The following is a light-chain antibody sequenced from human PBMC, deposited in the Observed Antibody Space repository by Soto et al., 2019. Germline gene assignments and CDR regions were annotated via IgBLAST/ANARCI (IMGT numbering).Light chain of an antibody. J-gene: IGKJ1*01. CDR1: QSISSY. Sequence: DIQMTQSPSSRSASVGDRVTITCRASQSISSYLNWYQQKPGKAPKLLIYAASSLQSGVPSRFSGSGSGTDFTLTISSLQPEDFATYYCQQSYSTPQTFGQGTKVDNK. CDR3: QQSYSTPQT. CDR2: AAS. V-gene: IGKV1-39*01.